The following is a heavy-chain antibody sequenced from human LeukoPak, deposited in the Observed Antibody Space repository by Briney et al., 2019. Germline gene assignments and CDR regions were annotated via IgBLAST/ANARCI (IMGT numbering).Heavy chain of an antibody. D-gene: IGHD3-10*01. J-gene: IGHJ4*02. CDR1: SGSISSGTYY. V-gene: IGHV4-61*10. CDR3: ARHYVSGTYPLDY. CDR2: IYSSGST. Sequence: SETLSLTCTVSSGSISSGTYYWSWIRQPAGKGLEWIGRIYSSGSTNYNPSLKSRVTISVDTSKNQFSLKVSSVTAADTAVYFCARHYVSGTYPLDYWGQGTLVTVSS.